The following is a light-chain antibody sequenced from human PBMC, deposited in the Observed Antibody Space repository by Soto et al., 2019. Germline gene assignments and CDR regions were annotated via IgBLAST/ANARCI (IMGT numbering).Light chain of an antibody. V-gene: IGLV2-14*01. CDR2: EVS. CDR1: SSDVGDYNY. CDR3: SSYTSATTYV. Sequence: QSVLTQPASVSGSPGQSITISCTGTSSDVGDYNYVSWYQHHPGKAPKLIIHEVSDRPSGISNRFSGSKSGNTASLTISGLQAEDEADYYWSSYTSATTYVFGTGTKVTVL. J-gene: IGLJ1*01.